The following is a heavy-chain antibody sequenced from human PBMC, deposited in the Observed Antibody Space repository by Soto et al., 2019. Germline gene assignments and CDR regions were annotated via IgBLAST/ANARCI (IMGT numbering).Heavy chain of an antibody. CDR1: GFTVSNNY. CDR3: AAYRTLDY. Sequence: EVQLVEAGGGLIQPGGSLRLSCAASGFTVSNNYMSWVRQAPGKGLEWVSLIYSAGSTYYADSVKGRFTVSRDSSKNTLYLQMNSLRAEDTAVYYCAAYRTLDYWGQGALVTVSS. CDR2: IYSAGST. J-gene: IGHJ4*02. D-gene: IGHD1-26*01. V-gene: IGHV3-53*01.